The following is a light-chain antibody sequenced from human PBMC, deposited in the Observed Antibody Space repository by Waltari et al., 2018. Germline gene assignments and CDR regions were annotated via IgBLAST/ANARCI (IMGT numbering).Light chain of an antibody. CDR1: QSVLSSSNNKDY. CDR3: QQYYSTPPRT. J-gene: IGKJ1*01. V-gene: IGKV4-1*01. Sequence: DIVMTQSPDSLAVSLGERATINCKSSQSVLSSSNNKDYLAWYQQKPGQPPKLLIYWASTRESGVPDRFSGSGSETDFTLTISSLQAEDVAVYYCQQYYSTPPRTFGQGTKVEIK. CDR2: WAS.